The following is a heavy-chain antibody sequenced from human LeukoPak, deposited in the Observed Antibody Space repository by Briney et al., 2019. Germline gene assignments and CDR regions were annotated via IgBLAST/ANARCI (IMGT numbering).Heavy chain of an antibody. CDR2: VFFTGST. J-gene: IGHJ4*02. CDR1: GDSIRSHY. D-gene: IGHD1-26*01. V-gene: IGHV4-59*11. Sequence: PSETLSLTCSVSGDSIRSHYWSWIRQPPGKSPEWIGHVFFTGSTTYNPTLEGRVTISIDTSGSQFSLKLTSVTAADTAVYYCARVEWELLGAHLWGQGILLSVSS. CDR3: ARVEWELLGAHL.